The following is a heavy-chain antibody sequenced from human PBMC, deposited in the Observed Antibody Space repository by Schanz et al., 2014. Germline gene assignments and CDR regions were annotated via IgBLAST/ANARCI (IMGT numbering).Heavy chain of an antibody. V-gene: IGHV4-39*01. CDR1: GGSISSGESY. CDR2: VYFSGTT. J-gene: IGHJ5*02. CDR3: ARHGGYYDVLNSFDI. Sequence: QLQLQESGPGLVKPSETLSLTCTVSGGSISSGESYWGWIRQSPEEGLQYIGSVYFSGTTAYSPSLKGRVTIPVDTSKNQFPLMLTSVTAADTAVYFCARHGGYYDVLNSFDIWGQGTLVTVSS. D-gene: IGHD3-16*01.